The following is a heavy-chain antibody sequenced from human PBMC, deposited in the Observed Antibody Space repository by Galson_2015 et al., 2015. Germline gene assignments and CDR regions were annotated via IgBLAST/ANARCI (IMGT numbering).Heavy chain of an antibody. CDR1: GFTFSSYA. J-gene: IGHJ3*02. Sequence: SLRLSCAASGFTFSSYAMSWVRQAPGKGLEWVSAISGSGGSTYYADSVKGRFTISRDNSKNTLYLQMNSLRAEDTAVYYCATKGHCGGDCYLTNAFDIWGQGTMVTVSS. D-gene: IGHD2-21*02. V-gene: IGHV3-23*01. CDR3: ATKGHCGGDCYLTNAFDI. CDR2: ISGSGGST.